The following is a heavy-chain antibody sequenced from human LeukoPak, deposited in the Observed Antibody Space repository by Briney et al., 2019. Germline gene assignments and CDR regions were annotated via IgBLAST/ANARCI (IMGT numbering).Heavy chain of an antibody. CDR2: IYPGDSDT. Sequence: GESLKISCKGSGYSFTNYWIGWVRQMPGKGLEWMGTIYPGDSDTRYSPSFQGQVTISADKSISTAYLQWSSLKASDTAMYYCARARYCSSTSCPSPYYYYYMDVWGKGTTVTVSS. CDR3: ARARYCSSTSCPSPYYYYYMDV. J-gene: IGHJ6*03. CDR1: GYSFTNYW. D-gene: IGHD2-2*01. V-gene: IGHV5-51*01.